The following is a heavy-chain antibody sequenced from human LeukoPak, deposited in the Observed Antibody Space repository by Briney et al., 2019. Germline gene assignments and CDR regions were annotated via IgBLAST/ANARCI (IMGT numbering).Heavy chain of an antibody. D-gene: IGHD6-13*01. CDR2: ISGNGVST. CDR1: GFTVSNNY. CDR3: AKPQYDSSWYYFDY. V-gene: IGHV3-23*01. Sequence: PGGSLRLSCAASGFTVSNNYMSWVRQAPGKGLEWVSTISGNGVSTYYANSVKGRFTISRDNSKNTLWLQMNSLRAEDTALYYCAKPQYDSSWYYFDYWGQGTLVTVSS. J-gene: IGHJ4*02.